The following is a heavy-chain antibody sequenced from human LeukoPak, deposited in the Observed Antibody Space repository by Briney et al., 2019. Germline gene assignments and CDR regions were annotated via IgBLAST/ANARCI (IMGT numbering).Heavy chain of an antibody. D-gene: IGHD2-8*02. CDR2: ISSSGSSI. Sequence: PGGSLRLSCAASGFTFNSYSLNWVRQAPGKGLEWVSSISSSGSSIYYADSVKGRFTISRDNAKNTLYLQMNSLRAEDTAVYYCARDQLYCTGGYCYFDYWGQGALVTVSS. CDR1: GFTFNSYS. V-gene: IGHV3-21*01. CDR3: ARDQLYCTGGYCYFDY. J-gene: IGHJ4*02.